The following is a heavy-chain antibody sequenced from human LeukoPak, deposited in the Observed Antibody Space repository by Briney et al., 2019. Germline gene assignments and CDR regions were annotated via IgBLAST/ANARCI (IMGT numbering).Heavy chain of an antibody. V-gene: IGHV3-21*03. D-gene: IGHD1-26*01. CDR3: ARDPYSGSYGDSYYYYMDV. J-gene: IGHJ6*03. CDR2: ITSTGSYT. CDR1: GFTFSSYN. Sequence: GGSLRLSCAASGFTFSSYNMDWVRQAPGKGLEWVSSITSTGSYTFYADSVKGRFTISRDNAKNSLYLQMDSLRAEDTAIYYCARDPYSGSYGDSYYYYMDVWGKGTTVTISS.